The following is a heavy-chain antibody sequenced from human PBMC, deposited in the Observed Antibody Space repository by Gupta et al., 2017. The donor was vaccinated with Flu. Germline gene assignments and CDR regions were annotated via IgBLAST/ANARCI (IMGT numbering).Heavy chain of an antibody. CDR1: GYSISSGYY. CDR2: IYHSGST. D-gene: IGHD3-22*01. CDR3: VTHDSSGYYPKYYFDY. Sequence: QVQLQESGPGLVKPSETLSLTCAVSGYSISSGYYWGWIRQPPGKGLEWIGSIYHSGSTYYNPSLKSRVTISVDTSKNQFSLKLSSVTAADTAVYYCVTHDSSGYYPKYYFDYWGQGTLVTVSS. J-gene: IGHJ4*02. V-gene: IGHV4-38-2*01.